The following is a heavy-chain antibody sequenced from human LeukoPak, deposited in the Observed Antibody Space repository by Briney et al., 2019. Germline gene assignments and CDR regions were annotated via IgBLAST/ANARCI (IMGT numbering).Heavy chain of an antibody. Sequence: ASVKVSCKASGGTFSSYAISWVRQAPGQGLEWMGGIIPIFGTANYAQKFQGRVTITTDESTSTAYMELSSLRSEDTAAYYCARGQYSSGWYNDYWGQGTLVTVSS. V-gene: IGHV1-69*05. J-gene: IGHJ4*02. CDR3: ARGQYSSGWYNDY. CDR1: GGTFSSYA. CDR2: IIPIFGTA. D-gene: IGHD6-19*01.